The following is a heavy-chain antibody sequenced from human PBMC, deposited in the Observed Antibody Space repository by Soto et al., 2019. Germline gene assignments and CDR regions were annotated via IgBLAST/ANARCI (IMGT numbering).Heavy chain of an antibody. D-gene: IGHD2-15*01. J-gene: IGHJ6*02. CDR1: GGSISSGDYY. CDR3: ARDRLGGNSYYYGMDV. Sequence: PSETLSLTCTVSGGSISSGDYYCSWIRQPPGKGLEWIGYIYYSGSTYYNPSLKSRVTISVDTSKNQFSLKLSSVTAADTAVYYCARDRLGGNSYYYGMDVWGQGTTVTV. CDR2: IYYSGST. V-gene: IGHV4-30-4*01.